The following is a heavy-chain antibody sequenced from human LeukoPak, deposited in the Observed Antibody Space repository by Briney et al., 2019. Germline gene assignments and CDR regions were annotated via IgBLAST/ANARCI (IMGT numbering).Heavy chain of an antibody. V-gene: IGHV3-21*01. CDR2: ISSSSYI. CDR3: ARDGRPYYYDSSGHLDV. CDR1: GFTFSSYS. J-gene: IGHJ6*04. D-gene: IGHD3-22*01. Sequence: GGSLRLSCAASGFTFSSYSMNWVRQAPGKGLEWVSSISSSSYIYYADSVEGRFTISRDNAKNSLYLQMNSLRAEDTAVYYCARDGRPYYYDSSGHLDVWGKGTTVTVSS.